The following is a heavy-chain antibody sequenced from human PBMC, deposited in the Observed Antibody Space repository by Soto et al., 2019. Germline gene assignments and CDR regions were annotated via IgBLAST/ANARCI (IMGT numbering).Heavy chain of an antibody. V-gene: IGHV4-59*01. CDR3: ARTLWFGDMIGWFDP. Sequence: PSETLSLTCTVSGGSISSYYWSWIRQPPGKGLEWIGYIYYSGSTNYNPSLKSRVTISVDTSKNQFSLKLSSVTAADTAVYYCARTLWFGDMIGWFDPWGQGTLVTVPQ. CDR1: GGSISSYY. CDR2: IYYSGST. J-gene: IGHJ5*02. D-gene: IGHD3-10*01.